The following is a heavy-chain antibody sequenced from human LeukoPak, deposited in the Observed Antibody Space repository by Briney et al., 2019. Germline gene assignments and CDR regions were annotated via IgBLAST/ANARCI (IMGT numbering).Heavy chain of an antibody. CDR1: GFTLND. Sequence: PGGSLRLSCAASGFTLNDMSWVRRAPGKGLEWVSAISASGDSTYYADSVNGRFTISRDNSKNTLHLQMNSLRAEDTATYYCTTRAGNSYGYFYYGGQGTLVTVS. D-gene: IGHD3-10*01. J-gene: IGHJ4*02. CDR3: TTRAGNSYGYFYY. V-gene: IGHV3-23*01. CDR2: ISASGDST.